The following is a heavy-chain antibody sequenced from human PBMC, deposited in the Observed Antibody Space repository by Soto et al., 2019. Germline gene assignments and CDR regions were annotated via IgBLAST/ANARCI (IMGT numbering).Heavy chain of an antibody. J-gene: IGHJ4*02. CDR1: GFTFDDYA. CDR2: ISWNSGSI. CDR3: AKALGRYCSGGSCYSWYFDY. V-gene: IGHV3-9*01. D-gene: IGHD2-15*01. Sequence: PGGSLRLSCAASGFTFDDYAMHWVRQAPGKGLEWVSGISWNSGSIGYADSVKGRFTISRDNAKNSLYLQMNSLRAEDTALYYWAKALGRYCSGGSCYSWYFDYWGQGTLVTVSS.